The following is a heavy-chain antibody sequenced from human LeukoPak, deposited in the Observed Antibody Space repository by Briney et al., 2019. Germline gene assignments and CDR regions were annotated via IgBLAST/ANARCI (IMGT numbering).Heavy chain of an antibody. V-gene: IGHV1-3*03. CDR3: ARAGMKSGYDFPDY. Sequence: ASVKVSCKASGYTFTSYAMHWVRQAPGQRLEWMGWINTDNGNTKYSQEFQGRVTITRDTSASTAYMELSSLRSEDMAVYYCARAGMKSGYDFPDYWGQGTLVTVSS. CDR1: GYTFTSYA. CDR2: INTDNGNT. D-gene: IGHD5-12*01. J-gene: IGHJ4*02.